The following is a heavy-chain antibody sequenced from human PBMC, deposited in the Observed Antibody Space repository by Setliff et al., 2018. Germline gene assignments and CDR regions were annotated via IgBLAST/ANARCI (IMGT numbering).Heavy chain of an antibody. CDR3: ARDRGHDYGGLDI. V-gene: IGHV4-59*01. J-gene: IGHJ3*02. CDR1: GASIRTYY. CDR2: IYYSGST. D-gene: IGHD4-17*01. Sequence: SETLSLTCTVSGASIRTYYWSWIRQPPGKGLEWIGYIYYSGSTNYNPSLKSRVTISVDTSKNQFALKLSSVTAADTAVYYCARDRGHDYGGLDIWGQGTMVTVSS.